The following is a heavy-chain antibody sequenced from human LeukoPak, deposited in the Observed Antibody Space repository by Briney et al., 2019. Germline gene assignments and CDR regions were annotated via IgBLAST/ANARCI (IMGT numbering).Heavy chain of an antibody. V-gene: IGHV3-48*03. CDR1: GFTFSSYE. J-gene: IGHJ4*02. Sequence: GGSLRLSCAASGFTFSSYEMNWVRQAPGKGLEWVSYISSSGSTIYYADSVKGRFTNSRDNAKNSLYLQMNSLRAEDTAVYYCARGLLHGYYDSSGYYVYWGQGTLVTVSS. CDR2: ISSSGSTI. CDR3: ARGLLHGYYDSSGYYVY. D-gene: IGHD3-22*01.